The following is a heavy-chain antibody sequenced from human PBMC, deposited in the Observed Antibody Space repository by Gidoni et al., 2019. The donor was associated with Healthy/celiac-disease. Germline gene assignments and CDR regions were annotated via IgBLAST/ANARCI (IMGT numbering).Heavy chain of an antibody. Sequence: QVQLQESGPGLVKPSQTLSLTCTVSGGSIRSGDYYWSWIRQPPGKGLEWIGYIYYSGSTYYNPSLKSRVTISVDTSKNQFSLKLSSVTAADTAVYYCARDQGDSEYYFDYWGQGTLVTVSS. CDR2: IYYSGST. CDR3: ARDQGDSEYYFDY. V-gene: IGHV4-30-4*01. D-gene: IGHD3-16*01. CDR1: GGSIRSGDYY. J-gene: IGHJ4*02.